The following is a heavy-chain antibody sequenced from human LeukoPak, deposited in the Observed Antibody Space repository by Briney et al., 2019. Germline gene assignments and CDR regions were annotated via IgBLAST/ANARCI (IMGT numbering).Heavy chain of an antibody. J-gene: IGHJ4*02. V-gene: IGHV3-7*01. CDR2: ILPDGSQK. CDR3: GRLAHNAWYAIDF. Sequence: GGSLRLSCVASDFTFYLYWMTWVRQAPGKGLEWLANILPDGSQKYYVDSVKGRFTISRDNPKNSLYLQINNLRAEDTAVYYCGRLAHNAWYAIDFWGQGTLVTVSS. CDR1: DFTFYLYW. D-gene: IGHD2-2*01.